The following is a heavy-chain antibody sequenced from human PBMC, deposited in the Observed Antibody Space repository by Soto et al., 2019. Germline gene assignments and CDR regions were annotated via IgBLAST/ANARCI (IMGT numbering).Heavy chain of an antibody. V-gene: IGHV4-31*03. Sequence: SETLSLTCTVSGGSISSGGYYWSWIRQHPGKGLEWIGYIYYSGSTYYNPSLKSRVTISVDTSKKRFSLKLSSVTAADTAVYFCARDRGYESSLGLYYWGQGTLVTVSS. D-gene: IGHD3-22*01. J-gene: IGHJ4*02. CDR3: ARDRGYESSLGLYY. CDR1: GGSISSGGYY. CDR2: IYYSGST.